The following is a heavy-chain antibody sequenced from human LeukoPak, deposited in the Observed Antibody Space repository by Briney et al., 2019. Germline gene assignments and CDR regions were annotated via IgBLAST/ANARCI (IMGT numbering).Heavy chain of an antibody. V-gene: IGHV4-39*07. D-gene: IGHD1-26*01. Sequence: SETLSLTCTVSGGSISSSSYYWGWIRQPPGKGLEWIGSIYYSGSTYYNPSLKSRVTISVDTSKNQFSLKLSSVTAADTAVYYCAGPIGYLDYWGQGTLVTVSS. CDR1: GGSISSSSYY. CDR3: AGPIGYLDY. CDR2: IYYSGST. J-gene: IGHJ4*02.